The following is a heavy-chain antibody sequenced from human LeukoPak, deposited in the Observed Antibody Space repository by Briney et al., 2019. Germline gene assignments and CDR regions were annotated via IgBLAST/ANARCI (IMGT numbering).Heavy chain of an antibody. D-gene: IGHD6-19*01. J-gene: IGHJ4*02. CDR2: IYSGGST. CDR3: ARNGYTSGWHRN. V-gene: IGHV3-53*01. Sequence: GGSLRLSCAASGFTVSSNYMSWVRQAPGKGLEWVSTIYSGGSTYYADSVKGRFTISRDISKNTLYLQMNSLRGEDTAVYYCARNGYTSGWHRNWGQGTLVTVSS. CDR1: GFTVSSNY.